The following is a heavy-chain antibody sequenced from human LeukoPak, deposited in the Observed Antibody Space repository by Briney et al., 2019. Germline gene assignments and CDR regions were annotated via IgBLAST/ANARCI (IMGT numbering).Heavy chain of an antibody. CDR1: GYSFTSYW. Sequence: GESLRISCKGSGYSFTSYWISWVRQMPGKGLEWMGRIDPSDSYTNYSPSFQGHVTISADKSISTAYLQWSSLKASDTAMYYCARMGYDSSGYPPFNYFDYWGQGTLVTVSP. J-gene: IGHJ4*02. CDR2: IDPSDSYT. V-gene: IGHV5-10-1*01. CDR3: ARMGYDSSGYPPFNYFDY. D-gene: IGHD3-22*01.